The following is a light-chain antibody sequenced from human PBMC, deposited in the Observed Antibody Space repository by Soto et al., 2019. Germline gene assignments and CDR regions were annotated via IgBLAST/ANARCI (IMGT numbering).Light chain of an antibody. V-gene: IGKV1-9*01. CDR2: SAS. J-gene: IGKJ3*01. CDR3: QQLHTYPFT. Sequence: IQLTQSPSSLSASAGDRVTITCRASQGISTYLAWYQQKPGKAPRVLIYSASILQSGAPSRFSGSGSGTDFTLTINSLQPEDFATYYCQQLHTYPFTFGPGTTVYI. CDR1: QGISTY.